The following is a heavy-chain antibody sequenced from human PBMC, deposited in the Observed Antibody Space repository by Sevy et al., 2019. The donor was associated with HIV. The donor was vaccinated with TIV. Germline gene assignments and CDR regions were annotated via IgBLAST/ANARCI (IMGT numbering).Heavy chain of an antibody. CDR3: ATDAKYCSGGSCYGY. V-gene: IGHV1-24*01. J-gene: IGHJ4*02. D-gene: IGHD2-15*01. CDR2: FDPEDGET. CDR1: GYTLTELS. Sequence: ASVKVSCKVSGYTLTELSMHWVRQAPGKGLEWMGGFDPEDGETIYAQKFQGRVTMTEDTSTDTAYMELSSLRSEDTAVYYCATDAKYCSGGSCYGYWGQRTLVTVSS.